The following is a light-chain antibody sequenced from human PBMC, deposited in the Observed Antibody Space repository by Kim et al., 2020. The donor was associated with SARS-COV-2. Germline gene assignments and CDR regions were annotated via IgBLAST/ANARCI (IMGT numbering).Light chain of an antibody. Sequence: GQRVSISGSGGSSNTGSDTVYCEQQRPGTAPQLLIYSNSQRPSGVPDRFSGSKSGTSASLAIGVLQSEDEAEYYWAEWDDSLSGPVFGGGTQLTVL. CDR3: AEWDDSLSGPV. V-gene: IGLV1-44*01. J-gene: IGLJ3*02. CDR1: SSNTGSDT. CDR2: SNS.